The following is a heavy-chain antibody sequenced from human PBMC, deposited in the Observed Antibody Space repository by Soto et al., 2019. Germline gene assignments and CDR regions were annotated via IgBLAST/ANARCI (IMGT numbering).Heavy chain of an antibody. J-gene: IGHJ4*02. CDR3: ASGGDYYLDY. D-gene: IGHD4-17*01. V-gene: IGHV4-30-2*01. CDR1: GDSISSGGFS. Sequence: NPSGTLSLTCTVSGDSISSGGFSWSWIRQPPGKGLEWIGYIFPRGDTYYNPSLKSRVAISVDRSKNQFSLRLSSVTAADTAVYYCASGGDYYLDYWGQGTLVTV. CDR2: IFPRGDT.